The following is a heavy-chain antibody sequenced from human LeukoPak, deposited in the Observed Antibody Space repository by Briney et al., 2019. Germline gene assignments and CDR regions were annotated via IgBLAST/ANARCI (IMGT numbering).Heavy chain of an antibody. CDR1: GFTFSNYG. J-gene: IGHJ4*02. CDR2: LRYDGSNK. V-gene: IGHV3-30*02. D-gene: IGHD4/OR15-4a*01. CDR3: AKDGGVLYGVDY. Sequence: GGSLRLSCAASGFTFSNYGMHWVRQAPGKGLEWVAFLRYDGSNKNYADSVKGRFTVSRDDSKNTLYLQMNSLRTEDTAVYYCAKDGGVLYGVDYWGQGTLVTVSS.